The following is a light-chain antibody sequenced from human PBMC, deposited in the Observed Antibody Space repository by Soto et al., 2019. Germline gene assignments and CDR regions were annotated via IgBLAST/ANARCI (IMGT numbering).Light chain of an antibody. CDR2: GAS. J-gene: IGKJ5*01. V-gene: IGKV3-20*01. CDR3: QQYGTSPAST. Sequence: EIVLTQSPGTLSLSPGERATLSCRASQSVSSSYLAWYQQKPGQAPRLLINGASSRATGIPDRFSGSGSGTAFTLTISRLEPEDFAVYYCQQYGTSPASTFGQGTRLEIK. CDR1: QSVSSSY.